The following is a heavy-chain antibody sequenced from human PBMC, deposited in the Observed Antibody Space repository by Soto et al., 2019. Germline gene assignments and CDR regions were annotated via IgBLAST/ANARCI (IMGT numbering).Heavy chain of an antibody. CDR3: ARGDPGGDVDY. V-gene: IGHV4-31*03. CDR2: IYDSGST. J-gene: IGHJ4*02. Sequence: QVQLQESGPGLVKPSQTLSLTCTVSGGSISSCGYYWSWIRQHPGKGLEWIGYIYDSGSTYYNPSVKSRVTISVDTSKNQYSLKLSSVTAADTAVYYCARGDPGGDVDYWGQGTLVTVSS. D-gene: IGHD2-21*02. CDR1: GGSISSCGYY.